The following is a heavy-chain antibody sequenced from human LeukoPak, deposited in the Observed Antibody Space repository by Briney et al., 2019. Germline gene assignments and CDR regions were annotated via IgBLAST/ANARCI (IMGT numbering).Heavy chain of an antibody. V-gene: IGHV1-46*01. D-gene: IGHD3-3*01. Sequence: GASVKVSCKASGYTFTSYGISWVRQAPGQGLEWMGIINPSGGSTSYAQKFQGRVTMTRDMSTSTVYMELSSLRSEDTAVYYCARGDGYDFVDYWGQGTLVTVSS. CDR1: GYTFTSYG. CDR3: ARGDGYDFVDY. J-gene: IGHJ4*02. CDR2: INPSGGST.